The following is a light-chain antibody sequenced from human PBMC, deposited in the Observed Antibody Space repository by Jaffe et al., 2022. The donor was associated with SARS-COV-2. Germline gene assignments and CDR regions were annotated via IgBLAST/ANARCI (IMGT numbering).Light chain of an antibody. J-gene: IGKJ1*01. Sequence: MTQSPATLSVSPGERATLSCRASQSVSSNLAWYQQKPGQAPRLLIYAASTGATGIPVRFSGSGSGTEFTLTISSLQSEDSAVYYCLQYNIWPRAFGQGTKVEIK. V-gene: IGKV3-15*01. CDR2: AAS. CDR1: QSVSSN. CDR3: LQYNIWPRA.